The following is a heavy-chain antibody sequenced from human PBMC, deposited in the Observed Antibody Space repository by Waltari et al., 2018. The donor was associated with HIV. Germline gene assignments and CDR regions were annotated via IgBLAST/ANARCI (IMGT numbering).Heavy chain of an antibody. CDR1: VFTFDDYA. V-gene: IGHV3-9*01. D-gene: IGHD6-19*01. Sequence: EVQLVESGGGLVQHGRSLRISCAASVFTFDDYAIHCFREATGKGLELVAGISWNSGSTGYAYSVKGRFTISRDNANNSLYLQMNSLRAEDTALYYCAKGYSSGWYYFDYWGQGTLVTVSS. CDR3: AKGYSSGWYYFDY. CDR2: ISWNSGST. J-gene: IGHJ4*02.